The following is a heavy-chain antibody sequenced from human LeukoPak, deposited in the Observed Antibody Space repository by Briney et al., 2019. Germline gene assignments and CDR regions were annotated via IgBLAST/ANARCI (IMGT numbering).Heavy chain of an antibody. CDR1: GFTFSNAW. CDR2: IKSKTDGGTT. Sequence: GGSLRLSCAASGFTFSNAWMSWVPQAPGKGLEWVSRIKSKTDGGTTDYAAPVKGRFTISRDDSKNTLYLQMNSLNTEDTGVYYCNTDVYCSSTRCYEGYYYYGMDVWGKGTTVTVSS. V-gene: IGHV3-15*01. CDR3: NTDVYCSSTRCYEGYYYYGMDV. D-gene: IGHD2-2*01. J-gene: IGHJ6*04.